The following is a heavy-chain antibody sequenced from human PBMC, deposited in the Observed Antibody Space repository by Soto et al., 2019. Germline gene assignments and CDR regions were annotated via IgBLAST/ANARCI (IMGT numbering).Heavy chain of an antibody. CDR3: ARVGVSYYGSGSYSPYDY. J-gene: IGHJ4*02. CDR1: GYTFTSYA. D-gene: IGHD3-10*01. V-gene: IGHV1-3*01. CDR2: INAGNGNT. Sequence: QVQLVQSGAEVKKPGASVKVSCKASGYTFTSYAMHWVRQAPGQRLEWMGWINAGNGNTKYSQKFQGRVTITRDTSASTAYMELSSLRSEDTAVYYCARVGVSYYGSGSYSPYDYWGQGTLVTVSS.